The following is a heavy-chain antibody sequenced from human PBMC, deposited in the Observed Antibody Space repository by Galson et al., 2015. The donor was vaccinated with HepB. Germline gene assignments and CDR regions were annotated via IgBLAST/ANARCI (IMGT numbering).Heavy chain of an antibody. CDR1: GFTFSGSA. CDR2: IRSNASDYAT. J-gene: IGHJ1*01. V-gene: IGHV3-73*01. CDR3: LRLGDLSGYSSS. Sequence: SLRLSCAASGFTFSGSAIHWVRQASGKGPEWVGRIRSNASDYATAYAASLKGRFTISRDDSKNTAYLHMNSLKTEVTAVYYCLRLGDLSGYSSSWGQGTPVTVSS. D-gene: IGHD6-13*01.